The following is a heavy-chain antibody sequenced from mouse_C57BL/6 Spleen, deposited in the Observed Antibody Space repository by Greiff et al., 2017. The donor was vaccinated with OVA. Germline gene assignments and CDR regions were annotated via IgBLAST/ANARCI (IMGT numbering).Heavy chain of an antibody. CDR2: IDPSDSYT. Sequence: VQLQQPGAELVMPGASVKLSCKASGYTFTSYWMHWVKQRPGQGLEWIGEIDPSDSYTNYNQKFKGKSTLTVDKSSSTAYMQLSSLTSEDSAVDYCARGGYGSSPWFAYWGQGTLVTVSA. CDR3: ARGGYGSSPWFAY. J-gene: IGHJ3*01. D-gene: IGHD1-1*01. V-gene: IGHV1-69*01. CDR1: GYTFTSYW.